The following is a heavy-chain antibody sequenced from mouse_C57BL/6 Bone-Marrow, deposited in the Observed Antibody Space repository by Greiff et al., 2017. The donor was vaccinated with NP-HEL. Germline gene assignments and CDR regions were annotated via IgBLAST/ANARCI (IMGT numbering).Heavy chain of an antibody. CDR3: ARDYSNYNYYYAMDY. J-gene: IGHJ4*01. V-gene: IGHV1-55*01. CDR2: IYPGSGST. D-gene: IGHD2-5*01. CDR1: GYTFTSYW. Sequence: QVQLQQPGAELVKPGASVKMSCKASGYTFTSYWITWVKQRPGQGLEWIGDIYPGSGSTNYNEKFKSKATLTVDTSSSTAYMQLSSLTSEDSAVYYCARDYSNYNYYYAMDYWGQGTSVTVSS.